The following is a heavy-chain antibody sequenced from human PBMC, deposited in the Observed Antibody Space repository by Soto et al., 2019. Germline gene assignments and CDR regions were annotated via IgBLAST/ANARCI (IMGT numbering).Heavy chain of an antibody. V-gene: IGHV3-7*03. D-gene: IGHD6-19*01. CDR1: GFTFSSYY. CDR3: ARSTLQYSSGWTFDY. J-gene: IGHJ4*02. CDR2: VNEDGSEK. Sequence: GSLRLSCAASGFTFSSYYMSWVRQAQGKGLEWVANVNEDGSEKYYVDSVKGRFTVSRDNAKNSLYLQMNSLRAEDTAVYYCARSTLQYSSGWTFDYWGQGTLVTVSS.